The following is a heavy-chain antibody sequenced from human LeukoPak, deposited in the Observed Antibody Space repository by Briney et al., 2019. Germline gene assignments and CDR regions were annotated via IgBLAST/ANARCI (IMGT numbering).Heavy chain of an antibody. V-gene: IGHV3-30*04. D-gene: IGHD6-6*01. CDR3: AGAEQLHFDY. CDR1: GFTFSSYA. CDR2: ISYDGSNK. J-gene: IGHJ4*02. Sequence: GSLRLSCAASGFTFSSYAMHWVRQAPGKGLEWVAVISYDGSNKYYADSVKGRFTISRDNSKNTLYLQMNSLRAEDTAVYYCAGAEQLHFDYWGQGTLVTVSS.